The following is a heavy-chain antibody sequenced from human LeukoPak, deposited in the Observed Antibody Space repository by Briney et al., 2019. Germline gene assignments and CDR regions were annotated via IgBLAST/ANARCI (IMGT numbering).Heavy chain of an antibody. J-gene: IGHJ4*02. CDR3: ARLYSSGWYLKQTDY. Sequence: SETLSLTCAVYGESFSGYFWSWIRQPPGKGLEWIGEINHSGYTNYNPSLKSRVTISLDTSKNQFSLKLSSVTAADTAVYYCARLYSSGWYLKQTDYWGQGTLVTVSS. D-gene: IGHD6-19*01. CDR1: GESFSGYF. V-gene: IGHV4-34*01. CDR2: INHSGYT.